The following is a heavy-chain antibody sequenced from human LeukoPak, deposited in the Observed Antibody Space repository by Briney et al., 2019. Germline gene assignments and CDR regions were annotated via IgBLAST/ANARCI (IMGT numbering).Heavy chain of an antibody. Sequence: GGSLRLSCAASGFMFSTYDMSWVRQAPGKGLEWVSPIIGSSIYYADSVKGRFTISRDNSKNTLYLQMNNLRAEDTALYYCAKCISIFGGYYHYYYMDVWGKGTTVTVSS. D-gene: IGHD3-3*01. J-gene: IGHJ6*03. V-gene: IGHV3-23*01. CDR3: AKCISIFGGYYHYYYMDV. CDR2: IIGSSI. CDR1: GFMFSTYD.